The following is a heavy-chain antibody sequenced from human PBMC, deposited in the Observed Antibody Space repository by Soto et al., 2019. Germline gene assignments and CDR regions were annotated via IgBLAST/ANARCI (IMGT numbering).Heavy chain of an antibody. D-gene: IGHD5-12*01. V-gene: IGHV3-30*18. CDR1: GFTFSSYG. CDR2: ISYDGSNK. CDR3: AKDSGYDSPLVY. Sequence: GGSLRLSCAASGFTFSSYGMHWVRQAPGKGLEWVAVISYDGSNKYYADSVKGRFTISRDNSKNTLYLQMNSLRAEDTAVYYCAKDSGYDSPLVYWGQGTLVTVSS. J-gene: IGHJ4*02.